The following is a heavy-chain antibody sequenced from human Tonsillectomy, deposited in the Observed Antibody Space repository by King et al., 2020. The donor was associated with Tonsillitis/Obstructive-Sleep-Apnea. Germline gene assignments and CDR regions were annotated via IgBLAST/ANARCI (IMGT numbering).Heavy chain of an antibody. V-gene: IGHV4-34*01. CDR3: ARGGWELLSYYYMDV. CDR1: GGSFSGYY. Sequence: VQLQQWGAGLLKPSETLSLTCAVYGGSFSGYYWSWIRQPPGKGLEWIGEINHSGSTYYNPSLKSRVTMSVDTSKNQFSLKLSSVTAADTAVYYCARGGWELLSYYYMDVWGKGTTVTVSS. CDR2: INHSGST. J-gene: IGHJ6*03. D-gene: IGHD1-26*01.